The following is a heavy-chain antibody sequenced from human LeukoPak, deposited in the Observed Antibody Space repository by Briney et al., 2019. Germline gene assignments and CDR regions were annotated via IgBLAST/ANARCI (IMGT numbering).Heavy chain of an antibody. D-gene: IGHD6-13*01. CDR3: ATSQQLVREGAFDI. CDR2: IYYSGST. CDR1: GGSISSYY. Sequence: SETLSLTCTVSGGSISSYYWSWIRQPPGKGLEWIGYIYYSGSTNYNPSLKSRVTISVDTSKNQFSLKLSSVTAADTAVYYCATSQQLVREGAFDIWGQGTMDTVSS. J-gene: IGHJ3*02. V-gene: IGHV4-59*08.